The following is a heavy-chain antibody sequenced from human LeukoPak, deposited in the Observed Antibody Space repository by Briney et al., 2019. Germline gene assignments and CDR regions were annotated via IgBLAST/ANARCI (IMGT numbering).Heavy chain of an antibody. Sequence: ASVKVSCKVSGYTFTSYGISWVRQAPGRGLEWMGWISAYNGNTNYAQKLQGRVTMTTDTSTSTAYMELRSLRSDDTAVYYCARLYGDYRSALLPSPYSDYWGQGTLVTVSS. V-gene: IGHV1-18*01. D-gene: IGHD4-17*01. J-gene: IGHJ4*02. CDR3: ARLYGDYRSALLPSPYSDY. CDR2: ISAYNGNT. CDR1: GYTFTSYG.